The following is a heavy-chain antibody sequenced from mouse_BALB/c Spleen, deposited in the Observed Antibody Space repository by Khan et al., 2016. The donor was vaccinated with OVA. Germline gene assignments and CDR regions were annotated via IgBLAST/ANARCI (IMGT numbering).Heavy chain of an antibody. CDR2: ISSGGST. CDR1: GFTFSIYA. CDR3: ARGYGNFVNPHYAMDY. D-gene: IGHD2-1*01. V-gene: IGHV5-6-5*01. J-gene: IGHJ4*01. Sequence: EVELVESGGGLVRPGGSLKLSCAASGFTFSIYAMSWVRQPPEQRLEWVASISSGGSTYYPDSVKGRFTISRDHARNILYLHMSSLRSEDTAMYYWARGYGNFVNPHYAMDYWGQGTSVTVAS.